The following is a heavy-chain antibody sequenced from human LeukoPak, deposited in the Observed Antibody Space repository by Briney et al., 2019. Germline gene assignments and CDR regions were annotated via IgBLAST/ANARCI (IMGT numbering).Heavy chain of an antibody. D-gene: IGHD3-16*01. J-gene: IGHJ4*02. CDR1: GFTFSSYA. CDR2: ISGSGNST. Sequence: GGSLRLSCAASGFTFSSYAMSWVRQAPGKGLEWISAISGSGNSTYYADSVKGRFTISRDNSKNTLYLQMNSLRVEDTAIYYCVKGGWGDYWGQGTLVTVSS. CDR3: VKGGWGDY. V-gene: IGHV3-23*01.